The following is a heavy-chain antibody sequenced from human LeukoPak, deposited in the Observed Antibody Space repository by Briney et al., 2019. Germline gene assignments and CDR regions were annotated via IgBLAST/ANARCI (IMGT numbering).Heavy chain of an antibody. CDR2: IYYSGST. J-gene: IGHJ4*02. D-gene: IGHD3-10*01. Sequence: SETLSLTCTVSGGSISSYYWSWIRQPPGKGLEWIGYIYYSGSTNYNPSLKSRVTISVDTSTNQFSLKLSSVTAADTAVYYCARTRYGSTFDYWGQGTLATVSS. CDR1: GGSISSYY. CDR3: ARTRYGSTFDY. V-gene: IGHV4-59*12.